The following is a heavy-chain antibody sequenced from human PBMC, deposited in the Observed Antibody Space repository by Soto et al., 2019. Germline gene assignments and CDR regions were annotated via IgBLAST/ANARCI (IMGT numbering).Heavy chain of an antibody. CDR3: SRDAPRPHSGWFDY. CDR2: ISSSSSTI. D-gene: IGHD3-22*01. V-gene: IGHV3-48*02. J-gene: IGHJ4*02. CDR1: GFTFSSYS. Sequence: EVQLVESGGGLVQPGGSLRLSCAASGFTFSSYSMNWVRQAPGKGLEWVSYISSSSSTIYYADSVKGRFTISRDNAKISLYLQMNSLRDEDTAVYYCSRDAPRPHSGWFDYWGQGTLVTVYS.